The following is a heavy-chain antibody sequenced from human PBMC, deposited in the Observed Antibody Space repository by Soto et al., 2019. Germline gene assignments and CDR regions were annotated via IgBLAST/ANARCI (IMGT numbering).Heavy chain of an antibody. CDR1: GFTFSSYA. J-gene: IGHJ3*02. V-gene: IGHV3-30-3*01. CDR3: ARGSCYDSSAGAFDI. CDR2: ISYDGSNK. D-gene: IGHD3-22*01. Sequence: QVQLVESGGGVVQPGRSLRLSCAASGFTFSSYAMHWVRQAPGKGLEWVAVISYDGSNKYYADSVKGRFTISRDNSKNTLYLQMNSLRAEDTAVYYCARGSCYDSSAGAFDIWGQGTMVTVSS.